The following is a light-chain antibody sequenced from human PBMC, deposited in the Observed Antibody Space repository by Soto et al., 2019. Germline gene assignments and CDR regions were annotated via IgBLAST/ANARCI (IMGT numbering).Light chain of an antibody. CDR1: QTISSW. Sequence: DIQMTQSPSTLSGSVGDRVTITCRASQTISSWLAWYQQKPGKAPKLLIYKASTLESGVPPRFSGSGSGTDFTLTISSLQPDDFATYYCQHYNSYSEAFGEGTKVELK. J-gene: IGKJ1*01. V-gene: IGKV1-5*03. CDR3: QHYNSYSEA. CDR2: KAS.